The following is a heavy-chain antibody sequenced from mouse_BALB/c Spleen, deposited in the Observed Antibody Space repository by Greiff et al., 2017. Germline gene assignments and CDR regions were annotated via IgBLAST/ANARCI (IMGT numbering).Heavy chain of an antibody. V-gene: IGHV5-9-4*01. CDR3: AREGIYYYAMDY. Sequence: VQGVESGGGLVKPGGSLKLSCAASGFTFSSYAMSWVRQSPEKRLEWVAEISSGGSYTYYPDTVTGRFTISRDNAKNTLYLEMSSLRSEDTAMYYCAREGIYYYAMDYWGQGTSVTVSS. J-gene: IGHJ4*01. CDR1: GFTFSSYA. CDR2: ISSGGSYT.